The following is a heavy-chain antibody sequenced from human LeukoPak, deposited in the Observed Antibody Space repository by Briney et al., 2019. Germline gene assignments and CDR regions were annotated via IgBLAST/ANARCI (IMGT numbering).Heavy chain of an antibody. J-gene: IGHJ4*02. CDR2: ICTSGST. V-gene: IGHV4-61*02. Sequence: SETLSLTCTVSGASINSGSYYWTWIRQPAGKGLEWIGRICTSGSTNYNPSLKSRVTISLDTSKNHFSLKLDSVTAADTAVYYCARDGPSVYFDYWGQGTLVTVSS. CDR3: ARDGPSVYFDY. CDR1: GASINSGSYY.